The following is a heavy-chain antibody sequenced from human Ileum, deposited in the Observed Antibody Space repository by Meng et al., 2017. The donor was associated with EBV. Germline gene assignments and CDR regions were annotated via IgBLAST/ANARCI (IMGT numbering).Heavy chain of an antibody. CDR1: GFTVSSSY. V-gene: IGHV3-53*01. J-gene: IGHJ5*02. CDR3: ARWDARFDA. CDR2: IYSDGRT. D-gene: IGHD1-26*01. Sequence: VQLVGCGGGLVQPGGSLRLSCAASGFTVSSSYMSWVRQAPGKGLELVSVIYSDGRTYYADTVKGRFTISRDSSKSTLFLQMNSLRVEDTAVYYCARWDARFDAWGQGTLVTVSS.